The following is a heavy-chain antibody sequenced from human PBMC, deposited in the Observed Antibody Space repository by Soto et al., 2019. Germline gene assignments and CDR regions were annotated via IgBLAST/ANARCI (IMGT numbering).Heavy chain of an antibody. J-gene: IGHJ5*02. D-gene: IGHD3-22*01. CDR2: ISADGTDS. CDR1: GLDFDDYA. CDR3: AKYKYYYDSSPCDS. Sequence: PGGSLRLSCIASGLDFDDYAVHWVRQRPGKGLEWVSLISADGTDSYYVDSVKGRFTISRDNSKNSLFLQMNRLRPEDSGIYFCAKYKYYYDSSPCDSWGQGTLVTVSS. V-gene: IGHV3-43D*04.